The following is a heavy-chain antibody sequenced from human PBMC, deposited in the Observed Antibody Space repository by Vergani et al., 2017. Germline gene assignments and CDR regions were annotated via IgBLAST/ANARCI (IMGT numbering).Heavy chain of an antibody. Sequence: QLQLQESGPGLVKPSETLSLTCTVSGGSISSSSYYWGWIRQPPGKGLEWIGSIYYSGSTYYNPSLMSRVTISVDTSKNQFSLKLSSVTAADTAVYYCARDWLYCSSTSCYDAFDIWGQGTMVTVSS. V-gene: IGHV4-39*07. J-gene: IGHJ3*02. CDR3: ARDWLYCSSTSCYDAFDI. D-gene: IGHD2-2*01. CDR2: IYYSGST. CDR1: GGSISSSSYY.